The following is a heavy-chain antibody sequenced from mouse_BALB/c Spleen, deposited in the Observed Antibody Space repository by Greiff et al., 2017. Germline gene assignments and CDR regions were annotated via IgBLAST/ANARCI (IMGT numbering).Heavy chain of an antibody. J-gene: IGHJ4*01. D-gene: IGHD2-4*01. CDR2: IDPTDSET. Sequence: QVQLQQSGPQLVRPGASVKISCTASGFSFTSYWMYWVKQRPGQGLEWIGMIDPTDSETRLNQKFKDKATLTVDKSSTTAYMQLSSPTSEDSAVYYCANGLRRDYYAMDYWGQGTSVTVSS. CDR3: ANGLRRDYYAMDY. CDR1: GFSFTSYW. V-gene: IGHV1S126*01.